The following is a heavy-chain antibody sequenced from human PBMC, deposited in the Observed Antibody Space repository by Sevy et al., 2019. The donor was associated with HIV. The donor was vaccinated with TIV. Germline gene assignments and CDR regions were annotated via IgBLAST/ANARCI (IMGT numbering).Heavy chain of an antibody. J-gene: IGHJ4*02. Sequence: GGSLRLSCSASGFAFETYPMHWVRQAPGKGLEWVSGITWNSGNTGYADSVKGRFIVSRDNAKESLFLQMDSLRPDDTAVYFCTSEDRPLIAAAGGYFDLWGQGTLVTVSS. CDR1: GFAFETYP. CDR2: ITWNSGNT. D-gene: IGHD6-13*01. V-gene: IGHV3-9*01. CDR3: TSEDRPLIAAAGGYFDL.